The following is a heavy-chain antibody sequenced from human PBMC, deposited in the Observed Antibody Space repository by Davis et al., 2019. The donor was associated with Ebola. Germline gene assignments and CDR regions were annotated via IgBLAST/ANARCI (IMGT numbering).Heavy chain of an antibody. Sequence: SETLSLTCTVSGGSISSNNYYWGWIRQPPGKGLEWIGSIYYRGTTYYTPSLKSRVTVSVDTSKNQFSLRLTSVTAADTAVYYCASNRYGSGSYPPLEALPTWGQGTLVTVSS. J-gene: IGHJ5*02. D-gene: IGHD3-10*01. CDR3: ASNRYGSGSYPPLEALPT. V-gene: IGHV4-39*07. CDR1: GGSISSNNYY. CDR2: IYYRGTT.